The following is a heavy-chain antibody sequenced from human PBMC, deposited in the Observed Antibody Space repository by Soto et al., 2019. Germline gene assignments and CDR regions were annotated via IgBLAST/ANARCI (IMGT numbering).Heavy chain of an antibody. CDR3: ARGDYGVNCGRPLDC. CDR2: ISGSGDKT. V-gene: IGHV3-23*01. Sequence: GGSLRLSCAASGFSFRDYAMTWGRQAPGKGLQWVSAISGSGDKTYYADSVKGRFTISRDNSKNTLYLQMNGLRGDDTAVYYCARGDYGVNCGRPLDCWGLGTLVTVSS. J-gene: IGHJ4*02. CDR1: GFSFRDYA. D-gene: IGHD4-17*01.